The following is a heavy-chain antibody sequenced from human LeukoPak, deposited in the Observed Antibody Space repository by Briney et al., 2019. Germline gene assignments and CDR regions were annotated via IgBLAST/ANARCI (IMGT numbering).Heavy chain of an antibody. CDR1: GGSVSSGSYY. CDR3: ATSYYYDSSGYYYGFDY. CDR2: IYYSGST. D-gene: IGHD3-22*01. V-gene: IGHV4-61*01. Sequence: SETLSLTCTVSGGSVSSGSYYWSWIRQPPGKGLEWIGYIYYSGSTNYNPSLKSRVTISVDTSKNQFSLKLSSVTAADTAVYYCATSYYYDSSGYYYGFDYWGQGTLVTVST. J-gene: IGHJ4*02.